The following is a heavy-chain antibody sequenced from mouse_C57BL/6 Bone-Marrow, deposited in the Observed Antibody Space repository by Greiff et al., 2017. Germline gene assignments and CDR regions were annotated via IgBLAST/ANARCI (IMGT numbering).Heavy chain of an antibody. CDR3: ARGYLDV. CDR2: IIPYNGDT. J-gene: IGHJ1*03. CDR1: GYSFTGYF. Sequence: DVQLQESGPELVKPGDSVKISCKASGYSFTGYFMNWVMQSHGKSLEWIGRIIPYNGDTFYNQKFKGKATLTVDKSSSTAHMELRSLTSEDSAVYYCARGYLDVWGTGTTVTVSS. V-gene: IGHV1-20*01.